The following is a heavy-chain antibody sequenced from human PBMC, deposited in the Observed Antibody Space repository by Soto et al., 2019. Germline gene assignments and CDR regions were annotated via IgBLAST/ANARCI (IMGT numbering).Heavy chain of an antibody. V-gene: IGHV4-30-4*01. CDR1: GGSINSGDYY. J-gene: IGHJ3*02. D-gene: IGHD3-22*01. CDR2: IYYSGST. Sequence: PAETLSLTCTVSGGSINSGDYYWSWIRQPPGKGLEWIGYIYYSGSTYHNPSLKSRINISVDTSKNQFYLKLSSVTAADTAVYSSATVNTSYYDLSGYANAFDMWRQGTMVTVSS. CDR3: ATVNTSYYDLSGYANAFDM.